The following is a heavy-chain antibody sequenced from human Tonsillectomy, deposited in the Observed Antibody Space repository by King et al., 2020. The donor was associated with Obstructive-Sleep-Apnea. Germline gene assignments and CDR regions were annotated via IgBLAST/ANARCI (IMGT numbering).Heavy chain of an antibody. CDR3: ARESLAEGKWLLLRVGTLWYFDL. D-gene: IGHD3-22*01. CDR1: GYTFTSYY. V-gene: IGHV1-46*01. J-gene: IGHJ2*01. CDR2: INPSGGST. Sequence: QLVQSGAEVKKPGASVKVSCKASGYTFTSYYMHWVRQAPGQGLEWMGIINPSGGSTSYAQKFQGRVTMTRDTSTSTVYMELSSLRSEDTAVYYCARESLAEGKWLLLRVGTLWYFDLWGRGTLVTVSS.